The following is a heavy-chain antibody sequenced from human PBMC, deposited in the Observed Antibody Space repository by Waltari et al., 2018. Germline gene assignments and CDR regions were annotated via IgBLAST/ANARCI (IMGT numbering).Heavy chain of an antibody. Sequence: QLQLQESGPGLVKPSETLSLTCTVSGGSISSSSYYWGWIRQPPGKGLEWIGSIYYSGSTYYNPSLKSRVTISVDTSKNQFSLKLSSVTAADTAVYYCARHTVAGTVWLFDYWGQGTLVTVSS. CDR3: ARHTVAGTVWLFDY. J-gene: IGHJ4*02. V-gene: IGHV4-39*01. CDR2: IYYSGST. D-gene: IGHD6-19*01. CDR1: GGSISSSSYY.